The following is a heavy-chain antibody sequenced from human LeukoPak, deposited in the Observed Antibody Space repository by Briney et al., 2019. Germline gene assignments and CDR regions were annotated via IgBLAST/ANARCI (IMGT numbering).Heavy chain of an antibody. D-gene: IGHD1-1*01. CDR3: ATGTGHYYYHMDV. CDR2: IYYSGST. CDR1: GGSISSSKYY. J-gene: IGHJ6*03. V-gene: IGHV4-39*01. Sequence: SETLSLTCTVSGGSISSSKYYWGWIRQPPGKGLEWIGSIYYSGSTYYNPSLKSRVTISVDTSKNQFSLKLSSVTAADTAIYYCATGTGHYYYHMDVWGKGTTVTVSS.